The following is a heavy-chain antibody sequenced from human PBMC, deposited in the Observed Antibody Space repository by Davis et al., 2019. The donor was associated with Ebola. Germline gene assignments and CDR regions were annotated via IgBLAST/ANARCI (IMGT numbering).Heavy chain of an antibody. D-gene: IGHD2-2*01. CDR2: IYYSGST. Sequence: PSETLSLTCTVSGGSVSSGSYYWSWIRQPPGKGLEWIGYIYYSGSTNYNPSLKSRVTISVDTSKNQFSLKLSSVTAADTAVYYCARAHSTLIVVVPAELDYWGQGTLVTVSS. CDR1: GGSVSSGSYY. J-gene: IGHJ4*02. V-gene: IGHV4-61*01. CDR3: ARAHSTLIVVVPAELDY.